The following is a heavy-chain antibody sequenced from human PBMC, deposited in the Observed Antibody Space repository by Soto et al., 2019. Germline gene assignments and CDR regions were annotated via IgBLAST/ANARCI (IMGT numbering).Heavy chain of an antibody. Sequence: QVQLVQSGAGVKKPGASVNVSCKASGYRFIYFFIHFVRQAPGQGLEWMGWINPYSGETNYAQKLQGQVIMTSAAAISTAYMELNSLTSDDTAVYYCTRPLRATAGTTFYYWGQGSLVTVSS. CDR3: TRPLRATAGTTFYY. CDR1: GYRFIYFF. CDR2: INPYSGET. D-gene: IGHD1-1*01. V-gene: IGHV1-2*02. J-gene: IGHJ4*01.